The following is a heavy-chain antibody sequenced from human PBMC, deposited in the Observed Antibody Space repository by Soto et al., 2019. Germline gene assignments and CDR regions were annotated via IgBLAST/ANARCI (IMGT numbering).Heavy chain of an antibody. D-gene: IGHD3-9*01. CDR2: MSYHSFGT. J-gene: IGHJ4*02. CDR1: GFSFRDSS. CDR3: AKDPSTGPADF. Sequence: SLRLSCLASGFSFRDSSMFWVRQAPGKGLEWVSTMSYHSFGTHYADSVKVRFTVSRDNSKDTVWLQMDGPRAEDTAVHYCAKDPSTGPADFWGQGTLVTVSS. V-gene: IGHV3-23*01.